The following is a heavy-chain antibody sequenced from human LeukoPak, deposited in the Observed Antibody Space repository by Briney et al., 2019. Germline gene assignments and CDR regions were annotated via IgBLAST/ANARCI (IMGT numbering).Heavy chain of an antibody. V-gene: IGHV3-30-3*01. CDR1: GFSLSSYA. D-gene: IGHD2-21*02. CDR3: ARGGHIVVVTSGVLAEYFQH. Sequence: GGSLRLSCAASGFSLSSYAMHWVRQAPAKGVEWVAIISYDGTKEYYGDSVKGRFTISRDNSKNTLYLQMNSLRAGDTAVYYCARGGHIVVVTSGVLAEYFQHWGQGTLVTVSS. CDR2: ISYDGTKE. J-gene: IGHJ1*01.